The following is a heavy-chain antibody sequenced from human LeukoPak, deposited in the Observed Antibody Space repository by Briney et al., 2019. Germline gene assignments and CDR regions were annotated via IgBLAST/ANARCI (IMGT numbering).Heavy chain of an antibody. CDR2: ISGSGGNT. V-gene: IGHV3-23*01. D-gene: IGHD1-26*01. CDR3: AKETSRIGGSMASFDY. CDR1: GFTFNNYG. Sequence: GGSLRLSCAASGFTFNNYGMSWVRQAPGKGLEWVSAISGSGGNTYNADSVKGRFTISRDNSKNTLSLQMNSLRAEDTAVYYCAKETSRIGGSMASFDYWGQGTLVTVSS. J-gene: IGHJ4*02.